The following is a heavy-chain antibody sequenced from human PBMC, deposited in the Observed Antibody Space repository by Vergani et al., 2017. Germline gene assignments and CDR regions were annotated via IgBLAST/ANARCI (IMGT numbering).Heavy chain of an antibody. D-gene: IGHD6-19*01. CDR2: IWYDGSNK. Sequence: QVQLVESGGGVVQPGRSLRLSCAASGFTFSSYGMHWVRQAPGKGLEWVAVIWYDGSNKYYADSVKGRFPISRDNYKNTLYLQMNSLRDEETAVYYCAGEYSSGSNSGDAFDIWGQGTMVTVAS. CDR3: AGEYSSGSNSGDAFDI. J-gene: IGHJ3*02. V-gene: IGHV3-33*01. CDR1: GFTFSSYG.